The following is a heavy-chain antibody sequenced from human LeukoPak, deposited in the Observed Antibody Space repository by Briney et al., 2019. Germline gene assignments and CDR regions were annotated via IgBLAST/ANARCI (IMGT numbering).Heavy chain of an antibody. Sequence: GGSLRPSCAASGFTFSSYAMSWVRQAPGKGLEWVSAISGSGGSTYYADSVKGRFTISRDNSKNTLYLQMNSLRAEDTAVYYCAREVLSWKSFDYWGQGTLVTVSS. CDR3: AREVLSWKSFDY. CDR1: GFTFSSYA. CDR2: ISGSGGST. V-gene: IGHV3-23*01. D-gene: IGHD1-1*01. J-gene: IGHJ4*02.